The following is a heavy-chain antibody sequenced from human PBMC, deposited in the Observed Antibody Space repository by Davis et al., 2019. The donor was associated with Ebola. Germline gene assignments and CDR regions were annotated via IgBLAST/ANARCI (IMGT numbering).Heavy chain of an antibody. Sequence: SVKVSCKASGGTFSSYAISWVRQAPGQGLEWMGGIIPIFGTANYAQKFQGRDTITADESTSTAYMELSSLRSEDTAVYYCAREGTMVRGDRLLMDVWGKGTTVTVSS. J-gene: IGHJ6*04. D-gene: IGHD3-10*01. V-gene: IGHV1-69*13. CDR1: GGTFSSYA. CDR3: AREGTMVRGDRLLMDV. CDR2: IIPIFGTA.